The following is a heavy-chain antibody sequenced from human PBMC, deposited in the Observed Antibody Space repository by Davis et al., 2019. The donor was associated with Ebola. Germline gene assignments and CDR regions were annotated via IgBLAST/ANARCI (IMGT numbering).Heavy chain of an antibody. CDR3: ARSAAGRGNDAFDI. J-gene: IGHJ3*02. CDR2: INFIGST. CDR1: GGSISSGSYY. Sequence: PSETLSLTCTVSGGSISSGSYYWGWVRQPPGKGLEWIGNINFIGSTYYNPSLKSRVTISVDTSKNQFSLKLHSVTAADTAVYYCARSAAGRGNDAFDIWGQGTRVTVSS. V-gene: IGHV4-39*01. D-gene: IGHD6-13*01.